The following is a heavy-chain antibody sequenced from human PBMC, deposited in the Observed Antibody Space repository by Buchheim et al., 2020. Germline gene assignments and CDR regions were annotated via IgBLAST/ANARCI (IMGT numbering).Heavy chain of an antibody. J-gene: IGHJ4*02. CDR3: TRGQRGGATH. V-gene: IGHV4-59*01. CDR1: GGSISTYY. CDR2: IYNSGST. D-gene: IGHD1-26*01. Sequence: QVQLQESGPGLVKPSETLSLTCTVSGGSISTYYWSWIRQPPGKGLEWIGYIYNSGSTNYSPSLKSRVTISVDTSKNQFSLKLSFVTAADTAVYYCTRGQRGGATHWGQGTL.